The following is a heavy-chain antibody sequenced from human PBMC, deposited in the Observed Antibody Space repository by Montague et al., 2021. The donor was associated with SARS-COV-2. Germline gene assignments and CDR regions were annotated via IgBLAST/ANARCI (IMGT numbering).Heavy chain of an antibody. D-gene: IGHD3-10*02. J-gene: IGHJ4*03. V-gene: IGHV4-30-2*06. CDR3: ATGTRMYGVDY. CDR1: GGSVSSGDYS. Sequence: TLSLTCTVSGGSVSSGDYSWSWIRQSPGKGLEWIGYIYQSGSAYYNPSLKSRVTISIDTSNNQFSLNLRSVTAADTDLYYCATGTRMYGVDYWGQGTPVTVSS. CDR2: IYQSGSA.